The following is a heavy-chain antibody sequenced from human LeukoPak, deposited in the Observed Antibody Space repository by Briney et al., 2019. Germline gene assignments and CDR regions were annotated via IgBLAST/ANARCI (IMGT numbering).Heavy chain of an antibody. Sequence: GGSLRLSCAASGFTFDDYAMHWVRQAPGKGLEWVSGISWNGGTIGYADSVKGRFTISRDNAKKSLYLQMNSLRAEDTALYFCAKDHGDYGSPAGSFDYWGQGILVTVSS. CDR1: GFTFDDYA. CDR3: AKDHGDYGSPAGSFDY. CDR2: ISWNGGTI. D-gene: IGHD4-17*01. J-gene: IGHJ4*02. V-gene: IGHV3-9*01.